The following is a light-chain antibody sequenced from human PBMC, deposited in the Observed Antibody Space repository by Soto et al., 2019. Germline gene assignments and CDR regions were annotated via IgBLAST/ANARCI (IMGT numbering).Light chain of an antibody. Sequence: LTHSPATLSLSPGVRATLYCRASQSVSINYLAWWQQKPGQAPRILIYGASTSAAGVPARFSGSGSGTEFTLIISSRQSEDYAVNYCQRHYNWPPVVTFGQGTRLEIK. J-gene: IGKJ1*01. CDR1: QSVSIN. CDR3: QRHYNWPPVVT. V-gene: IGKV3-15*01. CDR2: GAS.